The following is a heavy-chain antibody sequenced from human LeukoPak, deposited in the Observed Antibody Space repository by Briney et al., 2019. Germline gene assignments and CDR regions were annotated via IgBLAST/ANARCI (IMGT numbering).Heavy chain of an antibody. CDR1: GGSISSYY. J-gene: IGHJ5*02. D-gene: IGHD3-22*01. Sequence: PSETLSLTCTVSGGSISSYYWSWIRQPPGKGLEWIGYIYYSGSTNYNPSLKSRVTISVDTSKNQFSLKLSSVTVADTAVYYCARDRYYYDSSGTRWFDPWGQGTLVTVSS. CDR2: IYYSGST. CDR3: ARDRYYYDSSGTRWFDP. V-gene: IGHV4-59*01.